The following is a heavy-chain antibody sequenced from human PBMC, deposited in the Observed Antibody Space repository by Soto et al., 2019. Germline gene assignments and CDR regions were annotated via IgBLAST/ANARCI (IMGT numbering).Heavy chain of an antibody. Sequence: PSQTLSLTCTVSGGSISSGDYYWSWIRQHPEKGLEWIGYIYYSGSTYYNPSLKSRVTISVDTSKNHYSLTLSSVTAADTAVYCCARGGVVTAIPFDYWGQGTLVTVSS. CDR2: IYYSGST. CDR3: ARGGVVTAIPFDY. V-gene: IGHV4-31*03. J-gene: IGHJ4*02. D-gene: IGHD2-21*02. CDR1: GGSISSGDYY.